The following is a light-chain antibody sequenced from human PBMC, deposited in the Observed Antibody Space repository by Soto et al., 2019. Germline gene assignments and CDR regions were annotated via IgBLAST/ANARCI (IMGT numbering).Light chain of an antibody. J-gene: IGKJ1*01. CDR1: QSISSW. Sequence: DIQMTQSPSTLSASVGERVTITCRASQSISSWLAWYQQKPGKAPKLLIYDASSLESGVPSRFSGSGSGTVFTLTISSLQPDDFATYYCQQYNSYWTFGQGTKVEIK. V-gene: IGKV1-5*01. CDR3: QQYNSYWT. CDR2: DAS.